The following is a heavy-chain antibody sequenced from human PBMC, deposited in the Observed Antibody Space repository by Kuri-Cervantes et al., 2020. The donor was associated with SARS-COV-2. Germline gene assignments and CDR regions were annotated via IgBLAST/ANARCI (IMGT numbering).Heavy chain of an antibody. Sequence: SVKVSCKASGYTFNSYAINWVRQAPGQGPEWMGGIIPLFGKANYAQKFQGRVTITAAKSTSTVYMELSSLRSEDTAVYYCARSRITIFGVVIIPVSPPTYWGQGTLVTVSS. CDR2: IIPLFGKA. CDR1: GYTFNSYA. CDR3: ARSRITIFGVVIIPVSPPTY. V-gene: IGHV1-69*06. J-gene: IGHJ4*02. D-gene: IGHD3-3*01.